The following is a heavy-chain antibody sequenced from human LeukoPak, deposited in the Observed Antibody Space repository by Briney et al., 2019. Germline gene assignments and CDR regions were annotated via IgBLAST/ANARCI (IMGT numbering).Heavy chain of an antibody. V-gene: IGHV3-21*04. D-gene: IGHD1-26*01. J-gene: IGHJ4*02. CDR1: GFTFSSYS. CDR3: ARLGELPFDY. CDR2: ISSSSSYI. Sequence: PGGSLRLSCAASGFTFSSYSMNWVRQAPGKGLEWVSSISSSSSYIYYADPVRGRFTIPRDNSKNTLYLQMNSLRAEDTAVYYCARLGELPFDYWGQGTLVTVSS.